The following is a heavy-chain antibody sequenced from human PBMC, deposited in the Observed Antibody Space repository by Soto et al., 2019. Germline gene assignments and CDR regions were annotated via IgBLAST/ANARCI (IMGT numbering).Heavy chain of an antibody. CDR3: AREGLGTTTTFDP. CDR1: GFTFISYA. CDR2: ISYDGSNK. D-gene: IGHD1-7*01. V-gene: IGHV3-30-3*01. J-gene: IGHJ5*02. Sequence: GSLRLSCAASGFTFISYAIHLFRQAPGKWLEWVAVISYDGSNKYYADSVKGRFTISRDNSKNTLYLQMNSLRAEDTAVYYCAREGLGTTTTFDPWGQGTLVTVSS.